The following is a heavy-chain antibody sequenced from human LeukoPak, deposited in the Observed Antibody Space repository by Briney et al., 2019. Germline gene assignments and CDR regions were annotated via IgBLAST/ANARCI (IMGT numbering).Heavy chain of an antibody. CDR2: IIPILGIA. Sequence: GASVKVSCKASGGTFSSYAISWVRQAPGQGLEWMGRIIPILGIANYAQKFQGRVTITADKSTSTAYMELSSLRSEDTAVYYCARVYCSSTSCEWLDPWGQGTLVTVSS. CDR3: ARVYCSSTSCEWLDP. V-gene: IGHV1-69*04. J-gene: IGHJ5*02. CDR1: GGTFSSYA. D-gene: IGHD2-2*01.